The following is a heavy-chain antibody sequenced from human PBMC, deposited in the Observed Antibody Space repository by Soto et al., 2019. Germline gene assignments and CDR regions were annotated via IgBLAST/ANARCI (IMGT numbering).Heavy chain of an antibody. CDR2: INTDGTTT. J-gene: IGHJ3*01. Sequence: EVQLVESGGGLAQPGGSLRLSCAASGFTFGSYWMHWVRQVPGKGLVWVSRINTDGTTTNYADSVKGRFTISRDNAKNTLYLQMNSLRAEDTAVYYCATPSIDIIINSPDAVFDLWGQGTMVTVSS. CDR1: GFTFGSYW. D-gene: IGHD3-10*01. CDR3: ATPSIDIIINSPDAVFDL. V-gene: IGHV3-74*01.